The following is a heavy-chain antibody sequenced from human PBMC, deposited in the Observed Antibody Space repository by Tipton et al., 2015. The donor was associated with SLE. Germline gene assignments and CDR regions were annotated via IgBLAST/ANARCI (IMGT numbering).Heavy chain of an antibody. Sequence: TLSLTCTVSGYSISSGYYWGWIRQPPGKGLEWIGTIYHSGSTYYNPSLKSRVTISVDTSKNQFSLKLSSVTAADTAVYYCARVGAGPRLFDYWGQGTLVTVSS. CDR2: IYHSGST. CDR3: ARVGAGPRLFDY. CDR1: GYSISSGYY. V-gene: IGHV4-38-2*02. D-gene: IGHD3-16*01. J-gene: IGHJ4*02.